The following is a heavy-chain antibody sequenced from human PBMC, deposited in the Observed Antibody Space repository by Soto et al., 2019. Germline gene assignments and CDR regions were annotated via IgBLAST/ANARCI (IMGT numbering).Heavy chain of an antibody. V-gene: IGHV3-21*01. Sequence: GGSLRPSCAASGFTFSTYSMNWVRQAPGKGLEWVSSISSSGTYIHYADSLKGRFTISRDNAKNSLYLQMISLRAEDTAVYYCARDPSDCSSTSCWGYYALDVWGQGTTVTAP. CDR2: ISSSGTYI. CDR1: GFTFSTYS. D-gene: IGHD2-2*01. CDR3: ARDPSDCSSTSCWGYYALDV. J-gene: IGHJ6*02.